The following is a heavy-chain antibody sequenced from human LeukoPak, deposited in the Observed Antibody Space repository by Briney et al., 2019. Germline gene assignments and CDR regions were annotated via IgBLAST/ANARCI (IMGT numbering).Heavy chain of an antibody. V-gene: IGHV4-61*02. J-gene: IGHJ3*02. Sequence: SETLSLTCTVSGGSISSSSYYWSWIRQPAGKGLEWIGRIYTSGSTNYNPSLKSRVTMSVDTSKNQFSLKLSSVTAADTAVYYCARGWEVNYDFWSGYSHAFDIWGQGTMVTVSS. CDR3: ARGWEVNYDFWSGYSHAFDI. D-gene: IGHD3-3*01. CDR2: IYTSGST. CDR1: GGSISSSSYY.